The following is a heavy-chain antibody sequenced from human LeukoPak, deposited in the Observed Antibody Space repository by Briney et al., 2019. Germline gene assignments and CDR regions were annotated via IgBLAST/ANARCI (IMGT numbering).Heavy chain of an antibody. CDR2: ISVSGGST. CDR1: GFTFSNYA. V-gene: IGHV3-23*01. D-gene: IGHD2-15*01. Sequence: GGSLRLSCAPAGFTFSNYAMSWVRQAPGKWLEWVSAISVSGGSTHYADSVRGRFTISRDNSKNTLYLQMSSLRAEDTAVYYCAKTLAYCSGGSCYSNYYFDYWGQGTLVTVSS. CDR3: AKTLAYCSGGSCYSNYYFDY. J-gene: IGHJ4*02.